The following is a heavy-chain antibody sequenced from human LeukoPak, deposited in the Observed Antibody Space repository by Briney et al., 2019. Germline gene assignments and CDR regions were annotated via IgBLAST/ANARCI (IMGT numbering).Heavy chain of an antibody. Sequence: WIRQPPGKGLEWIGYISYIGSTNYNPSLKSRVTISIDTSRNQFSLRLSSVTAADTAVYYCARDLVTVTKGFDIWGQGTMVSVSS. D-gene: IGHD4-17*01. CDR2: ISYIGST. J-gene: IGHJ3*02. CDR3: ARDLVTVTKGFDI. V-gene: IGHV4-59*01.